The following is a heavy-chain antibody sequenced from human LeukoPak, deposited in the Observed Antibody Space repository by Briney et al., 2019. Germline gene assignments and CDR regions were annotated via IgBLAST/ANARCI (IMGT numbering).Heavy chain of an antibody. CDR2: ISYDGTNK. D-gene: IGHD6-13*01. CDR1: GFTFSNYG. Sequence: GGSLRLSCVASGFTFSNYGMHWVRQPPGKGLEWVAVISYDGTNKYYADSVKGRFTISRDYPKNTLFLQMSSLRAEDTAVYYCAKGRYSSTWCSDHWGQGTLVTVSS. CDR3: AKGRYSSTWCSDH. J-gene: IGHJ4*02. V-gene: IGHV3-30*18.